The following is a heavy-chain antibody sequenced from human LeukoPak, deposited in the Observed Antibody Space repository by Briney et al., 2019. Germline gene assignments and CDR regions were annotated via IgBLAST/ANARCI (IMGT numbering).Heavy chain of an antibody. Sequence: PSETLSLTCAVSGGSISGGGYSWSWIRQPPGKGLEWIGYIYHSGSTYYNPSLKSRVTISVDRSKNQFSLKLSSVTAADTAVYYCAREGNEGGYYDFWSGSAFDIWGQGTMVTVSS. CDR2: IYHSGST. CDR3: AREGNEGGYYDFWSGSAFDI. V-gene: IGHV4-30-2*01. D-gene: IGHD3-3*01. CDR1: GGSISGGGYS. J-gene: IGHJ3*02.